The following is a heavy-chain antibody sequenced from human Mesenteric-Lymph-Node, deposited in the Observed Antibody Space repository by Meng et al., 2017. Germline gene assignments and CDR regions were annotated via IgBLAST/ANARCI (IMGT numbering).Heavy chain of an antibody. CDR3: VSKQWLVHWFDP. D-gene: IGHD6-19*01. Sequence: LSLTCAASGFTFSSSWMHWVCQAPEKGLEWVADIKCDGSEKYYVDSVKGRLTISRDNAKNSLYLQVNSLRAEDMTVYYCVSKQWLVHWFDPWGQGTLVTVSS. J-gene: IGHJ5*02. V-gene: IGHV3-52*01. CDR1: GFTFSSSW. CDR2: IKCDGSEK.